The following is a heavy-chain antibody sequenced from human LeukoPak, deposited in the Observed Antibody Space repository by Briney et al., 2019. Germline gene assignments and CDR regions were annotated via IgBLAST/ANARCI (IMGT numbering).Heavy chain of an antibody. D-gene: IGHD4-11*01. V-gene: IGHV3-30*02. CDR1: GFTFSNYW. Sequence: GGSLRLSCAASGFTFSNYWMGWVRQAPGKGLEWVAFIRYDGSNKYYADSVKGRFTISRDNSKNTLYLQMNSLRAEDTAVYYCAKDLYYSNYLDYWGQGTLVTVSS. CDR2: IRYDGSNK. J-gene: IGHJ4*02. CDR3: AKDLYYSNYLDY.